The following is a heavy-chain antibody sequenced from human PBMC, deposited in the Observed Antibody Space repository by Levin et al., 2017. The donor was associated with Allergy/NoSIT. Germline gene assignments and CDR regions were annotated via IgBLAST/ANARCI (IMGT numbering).Heavy chain of an antibody. CDR1: GFTVSSNY. Sequence: PGGSLRLSCAASGFTVSSNYMTWVRQAPGKGLELVSLIYSDGSTYYADSVKGRFTISRDNSKNTLYLQMNSLRAEDTAVYYCARARGYNYGPRDYYYDYMDVWGKGTTVTVSS. CDR2: IYSDGST. J-gene: IGHJ6*03. D-gene: IGHD5-18*01. V-gene: IGHV3-53*01. CDR3: ARARGYNYGPRDYYYDYMDV.